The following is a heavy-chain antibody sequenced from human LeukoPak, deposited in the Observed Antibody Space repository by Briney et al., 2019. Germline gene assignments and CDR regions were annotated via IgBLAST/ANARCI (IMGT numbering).Heavy chain of an antibody. V-gene: IGHV4-39*01. Sequence: SETLSLTCTVSGGSISSGSYYWGWNRQPPGKGLEWVGSIYFSGNTNYNPSLKSRVTMSVDTSKNHFSLRLRSVTAADTAVFYCVRHRAYCYGDCYSQYFDYWGQGALVTVSS. CDR3: VRHRAYCYGDCYSQYFDY. CDR2: IYFSGNT. CDR1: GGSISSGSYY. J-gene: IGHJ4*02. D-gene: IGHD2-21*02.